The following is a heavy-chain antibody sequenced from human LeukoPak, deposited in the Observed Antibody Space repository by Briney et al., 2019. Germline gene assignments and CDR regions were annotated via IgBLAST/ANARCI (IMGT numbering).Heavy chain of an antibody. J-gene: IGHJ2*01. CDR1: GDSVSSNSAA. Sequence: SQTLSLTCAISGDSVSSNSAAWNWIRLSPSRGLEWLGRKYYRSKWYNDYAVSVKSRITINPDTSKNQFSLQLASVSPEDTAVYFCARVTWYFDLWGRGTLVTVSS. CDR3: ARVTWYFDL. V-gene: IGHV6-1*01. CDR2: KYYRSKWYN.